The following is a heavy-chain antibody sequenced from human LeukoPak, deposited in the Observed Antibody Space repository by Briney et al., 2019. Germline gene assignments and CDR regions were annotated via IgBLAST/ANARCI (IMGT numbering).Heavy chain of an antibody. Sequence: GGSLRLSCAASGFTFSSYGMHWVRQAPGKGLEWVSAISGSGGSTYYADSVKGRFTISRDNSKNTLYLQMNSLRAEDTAVYYCAKETGYYGSGSYHFDYWGQGTLVTVSS. CDR3: AKETGYYGSGSYHFDY. V-gene: IGHV3-23*01. CDR2: ISGSGGST. J-gene: IGHJ4*02. D-gene: IGHD3-10*01. CDR1: GFTFSSYG.